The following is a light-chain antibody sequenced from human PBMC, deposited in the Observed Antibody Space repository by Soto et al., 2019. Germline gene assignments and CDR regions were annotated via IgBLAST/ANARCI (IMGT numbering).Light chain of an antibody. J-gene: IGKJ5*01. Sequence: DIQMTQSPSTLSASVGDRVTITCRASQSISSWLAWYQQKPGKAPKLLIYDASSLHSGVPSRFSGSGSGTDFTLTISNVQPEDAATYYCQQSHITPYTFGQGTRLEIK. CDR1: QSISSW. V-gene: IGKV1-5*01. CDR2: DAS. CDR3: QQSHITPYT.